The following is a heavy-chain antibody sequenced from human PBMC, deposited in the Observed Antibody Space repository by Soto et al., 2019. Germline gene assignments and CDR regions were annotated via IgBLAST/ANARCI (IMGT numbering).Heavy chain of an antibody. V-gene: IGHV3-23*01. CDR1: GFSFSSFA. CDR2: ISGSADST. J-gene: IGHJ6*02. D-gene: IGHD2-8*01. CDR3: AKTRGAMIYAISIYGMDV. Sequence: GGSLRLSCAASGFSFSSFAMNWVRQAPGKGLEWVSIISGSADSTFYADSVKGRFTTSRDNSKSTLYLQINSLRAEDTAVYYSAKTRGAMIYAISIYGMDVWGQGTTVTVSS.